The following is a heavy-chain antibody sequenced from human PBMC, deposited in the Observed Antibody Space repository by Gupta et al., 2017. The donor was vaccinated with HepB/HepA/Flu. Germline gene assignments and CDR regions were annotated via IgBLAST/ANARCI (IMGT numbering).Heavy chain of an antibody. CDR3: AKGVTGYCRSASCSGGDH. D-gene: IGHD2-15*01. J-gene: IGHJ5*02. Sequence: VQLVESGGGVVQPGGSLRLSCLASGFTFRLYGMNWVRQATGKGLEGVAFMSYEENNKYDVDSVKGRLNISRDNAKNTLYMQMNSLRTEDTATYYGAKGVTGYCRSASCSGGDHWGKGTLGTVSS. CDR1: GFTFRLYG. V-gene: IGHV3-30*18. CDR2: MSYEENNK.